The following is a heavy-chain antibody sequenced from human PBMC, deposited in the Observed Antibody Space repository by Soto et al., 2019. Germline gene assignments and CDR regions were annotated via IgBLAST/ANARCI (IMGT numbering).Heavy chain of an antibody. V-gene: IGHV3-23*01. J-gene: IGHJ4*02. D-gene: IGHD2-21*01. Sequence: PGGSLRLSCAASGFTFGSYAMSWFRQAPGKGLEWVSSMNGGGGSTYYAESVQGRFTISRDNSKNTLYLQMNSLRVEDTAVYYCAKKSEIAVPRYYFDLWGPGTLVTVSS. CDR1: GFTFGSYA. CDR2: MNGGGGST. CDR3: AKKSEIAVPRYYFDL.